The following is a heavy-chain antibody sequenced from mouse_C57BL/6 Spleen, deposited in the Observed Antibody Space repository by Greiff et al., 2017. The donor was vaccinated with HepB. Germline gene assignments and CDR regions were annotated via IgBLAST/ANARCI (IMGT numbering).Heavy chain of an antibody. J-gene: IGHJ4*01. V-gene: IGHV3-6*01. Sequence: EVKLVESGPGLVKPSQSLSLTCSVTGYSITSGYYWNWIRQFPGNKLEWMGYISYDGSNNYNPSLKNRISITRDTSKNQFFLKLNSVTTEDTATYYCARDPSYYDYDVGAMDYWGQGTSVTVSS. CDR3: ARDPSYYDYDVGAMDY. D-gene: IGHD2-4*01. CDR2: ISYDGSN. CDR1: GYSITSGYY.